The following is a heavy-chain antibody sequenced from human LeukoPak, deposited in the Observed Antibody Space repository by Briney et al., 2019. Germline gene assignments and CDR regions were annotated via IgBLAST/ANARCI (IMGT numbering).Heavy chain of an antibody. CDR2: VNLQGST. V-gene: IGHV4-39*07. J-gene: IGHJ4*02. CDR1: GGSISSSSFF. CDR3: AREGGPYRPLDY. Sequence: SETLSLTCTVSGGSISSSSFFWGWIRRPPGKGLEWIGEVNLQGSTNYNPSLMGRVAISVDKSENHVSLQLTSVTAADTAVYYCAREGGPYRPLDYSGQGTLVTVSS.